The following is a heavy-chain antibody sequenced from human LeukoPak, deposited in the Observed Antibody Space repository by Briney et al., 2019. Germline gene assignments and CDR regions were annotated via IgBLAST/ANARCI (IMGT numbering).Heavy chain of an antibody. D-gene: IGHD6-13*01. Sequence: ASVKVSCKASGYTFTSYDINWVRQATGQGLKWMGWMNPNSGNTGYAQKFQGRVTMTRNTSISTAYMELSSLRSEDTAVYYCARVGIAAAGHFDYWGQGTLVTVSS. CDR2: MNPNSGNT. CDR3: ARVGIAAAGHFDY. J-gene: IGHJ4*02. V-gene: IGHV1-8*01. CDR1: GYTFTSYD.